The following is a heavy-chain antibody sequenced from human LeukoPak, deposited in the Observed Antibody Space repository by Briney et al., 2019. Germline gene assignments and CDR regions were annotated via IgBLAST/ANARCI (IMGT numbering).Heavy chain of an antibody. CDR1: GGSTSSYY. CDR2: IYYSGST. J-gene: IGHJ5*02. Sequence: SETLSLTCTVSGGSTSSYYWSWIRQPPGKGLEWIGYIYYSGSTNYNPSLKSRVTISVDTSKNQFSLKLSSVAAADTAVYYCAREVGTTGWFDPWGQGTLVTVSS. V-gene: IGHV4-59*01. D-gene: IGHD1-1*01. CDR3: AREVGTTGWFDP.